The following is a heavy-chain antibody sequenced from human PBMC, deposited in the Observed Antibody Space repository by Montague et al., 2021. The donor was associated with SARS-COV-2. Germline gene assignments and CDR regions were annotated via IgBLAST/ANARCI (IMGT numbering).Heavy chain of an antibody. CDR2: FYTSGTT. J-gene: IGHJ4*02. Sequence: TLSLTCTVSGDSISSGSYYWSWIRQPAGQGLEWIGRFYTSGTTDYCFSLKSRVTISVDTSKNQFSLKLTSVAAADTAVYYCARAHSGSWAHLDNGGQGSLVTASS. D-gene: IGHD5-12*01. CDR3: ARAHSGSWAHLDN. V-gene: IGHV4-61*02. CDR1: GDSISSGSYY.